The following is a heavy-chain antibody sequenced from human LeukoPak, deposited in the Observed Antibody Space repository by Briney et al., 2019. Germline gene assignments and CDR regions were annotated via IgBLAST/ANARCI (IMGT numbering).Heavy chain of an antibody. Sequence: GASVKVSCKASGGTFSSYAISWVRQAPGQGLEWMGWINTNTGNPTYAQGFTGRFVFSLDTSVSTAYLQISSLKAEDTAVYYCARGYGSRSVNWFDPWGQGSLVTVSS. D-gene: IGHD2-15*01. J-gene: IGHJ5*02. CDR2: INTNTGNP. CDR1: GGTFSSYA. V-gene: IGHV7-4-1*02. CDR3: ARGYGSRSVNWFDP.